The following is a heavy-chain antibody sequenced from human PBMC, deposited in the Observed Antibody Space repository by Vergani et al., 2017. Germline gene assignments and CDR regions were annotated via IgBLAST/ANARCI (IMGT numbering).Heavy chain of an antibody. CDR2: IHHSGST. V-gene: IGHV4-38-2*02. J-gene: IGHJ4*02. CDR3: ARGLYPATAIGEYYFGY. D-gene: IGHD2-2*02. CDR1: GYSISSGYY. Sequence: QVQLQESGPGLVKPSETLSLTCTVSGYSISSGYYWGWIRQPPGKGLEWIGSIHHSGSTYYNPSLKSRVTISVDTSKNQFSLKLSSVTAADTAVYYCARGLYPATAIGEYYFGYWGQGTLVTVSS.